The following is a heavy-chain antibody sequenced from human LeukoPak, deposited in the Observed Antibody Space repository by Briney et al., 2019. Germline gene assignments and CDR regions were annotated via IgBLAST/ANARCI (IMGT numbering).Heavy chain of an antibody. J-gene: IGHJ4*02. V-gene: IGHV1-69*13. D-gene: IGHD3-22*01. Sequence: GASVKVSCKASGDTFISYAISWVRQAPGQGLEWMGGIIPIFGTANYAQKFQGRVTITADESTSTAYMELSSLRSEDTAVYYCARKSLYYDSSGYYYEGPYYFDYWGQGTLVTVSS. CDR2: IIPIFGTA. CDR1: GDTFISYA. CDR3: ARKSLYYDSSGYYYEGPYYFDY.